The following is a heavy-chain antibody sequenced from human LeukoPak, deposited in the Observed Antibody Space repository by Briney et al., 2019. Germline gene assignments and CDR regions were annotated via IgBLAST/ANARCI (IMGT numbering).Heavy chain of an antibody. Sequence: PGGSLRLSCAASGFTFSSYAMHWVRQAPGKGLEWVAVISYDGSNKYYADSVKGRFTISRDNSKNTLYLQMNSLRAEDTAVYYCARDRKNVLLWFGELSTGPPDAFDIWGQGTMVTVSS. CDR2: ISYDGSNK. V-gene: IGHV3-30*04. J-gene: IGHJ3*02. D-gene: IGHD3-10*01. CDR1: GFTFSSYA. CDR3: ARDRKNVLLWFGELSTGPPDAFDI.